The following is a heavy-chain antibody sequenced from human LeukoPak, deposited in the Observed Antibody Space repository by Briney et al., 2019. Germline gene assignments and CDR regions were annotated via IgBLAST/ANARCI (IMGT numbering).Heavy chain of an antibody. V-gene: IGHV3-33*01. CDR1: GFMFSTYG. D-gene: IGHD4-17*01. J-gene: IGHJ4*02. CDR2: INYDGSNK. CDR3: ARALTTGGRTDY. Sequence: PGRSLRLSCAASGFMFSTYGIHWVRQAPGKGLEWVAVINYDGSNKYYADSVKGRFTISRDNSKNTLYLQMNSLRVEDTAVYYCARALTTGGRTDYWGQGTLVTVSS.